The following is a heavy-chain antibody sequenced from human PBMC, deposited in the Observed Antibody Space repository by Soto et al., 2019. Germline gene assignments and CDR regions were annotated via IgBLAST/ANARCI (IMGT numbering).Heavy chain of an antibody. J-gene: IGHJ6*02. CDR2: ISYRECT. CDR3: ARVRFGGSSSDYGMDV. Sequence: SETLSLTCTVSGDSISRYYRRCIRQPPGKGLERIRCISYRECTNYILSLKTRVTISVDTSKNQFSVKLSSVTAADTAVYYCARVRFGGSSSDYGMDVWGQGTTVT. CDR1: GDSISRYY. D-gene: IGHD6-6*01. V-gene: IGHV4-59*01.